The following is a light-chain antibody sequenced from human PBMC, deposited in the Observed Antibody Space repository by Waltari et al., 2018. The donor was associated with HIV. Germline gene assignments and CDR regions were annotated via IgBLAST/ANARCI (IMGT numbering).Light chain of an antibody. CDR2: DVP. CDR1: GSDVGNFNF. V-gene: IGLV2-11*01. J-gene: IGLJ2*01. CDR3: CTYAAKYVL. Sequence: QSALTQPRSVSGSPGQSVTISCTRTGSDVGNFNFVSWYQHLPAKAPTLLIYDVPKRPSGVPDRFSGSKSGDTASLTISGLQAEDEADYYCCTYAAKYVLFGGGTNLTVL.